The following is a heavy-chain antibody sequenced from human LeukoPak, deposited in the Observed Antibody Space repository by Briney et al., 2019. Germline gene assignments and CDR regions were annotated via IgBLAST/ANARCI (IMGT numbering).Heavy chain of an antibody. CDR2: ISGSGGST. D-gene: IGHD3-10*01. CDR3: AKNVGRGVFYYFDY. Sequence: PGGSLRLSCAASGFTFSHFWVSWVRQAPGKGLEWVSAISGSGGSTYYADSVKGRFTISRDNSKNTLYLQMNSLRAEDTAVYYCAKNVGRGVFYYFDYWGQGTLVTVSS. V-gene: IGHV3-23*01. CDR1: GFTFSHFW. J-gene: IGHJ4*02.